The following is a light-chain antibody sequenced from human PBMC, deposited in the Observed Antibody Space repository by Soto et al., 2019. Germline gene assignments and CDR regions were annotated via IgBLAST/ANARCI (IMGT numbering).Light chain of an antibody. CDR2: DAS. CDR3: QQRSNWRT. CDR1: QSVSNY. V-gene: IGKV3-11*01. J-gene: IGKJ1*01. Sequence: EIVLTQSPGTLSLSPGERATLSCRASQSVSNYLAWYQQKPGQAPRLLIYDASNRATGVPSRFSGGGSGTDFTLTINSLEPEDFAVYYCQQRSNWRTFGQGTKVDI.